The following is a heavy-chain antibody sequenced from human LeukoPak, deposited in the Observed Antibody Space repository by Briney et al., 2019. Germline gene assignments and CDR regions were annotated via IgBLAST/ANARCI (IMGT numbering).Heavy chain of an antibody. J-gene: IGHJ4*02. Sequence: ASVKVSCKASGYTFTSYGISWVRQAPGQGLEWMGLISAYNGNTNYAQKLQGRVTMTTDTSTSTAYMELRSLRSDDTAVYYCARSDYDILTGYFDYWGQGTLVTVSS. V-gene: IGHV1-18*04. D-gene: IGHD3-9*01. CDR3: ARSDYDILTGYFDY. CDR2: ISAYNGNT. CDR1: GYTFTSYG.